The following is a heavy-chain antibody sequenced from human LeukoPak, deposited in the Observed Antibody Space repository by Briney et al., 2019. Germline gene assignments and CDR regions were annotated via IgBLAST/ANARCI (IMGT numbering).Heavy chain of an antibody. CDR3: ARDRSTNSYAEYFFDY. CDR1: GFTFRSYS. D-gene: IGHD3-16*01. J-gene: IGHJ4*02. V-gene: IGHV3-21*01. CDR2: ISTSSSYI. Sequence: PGGSLRLSCAASGFTFRSYSMNWVRQAPGKGLEWVSSISTSSSYIYYADSVKGRFTISRDNAKNLLYLQMNSLRAEDTAVYHCARDRSTNSYAEYFFDYWGQRTLVTVSS.